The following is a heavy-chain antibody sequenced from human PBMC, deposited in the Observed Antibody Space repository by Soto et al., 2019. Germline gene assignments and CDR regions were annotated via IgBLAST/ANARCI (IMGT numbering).Heavy chain of an antibody. CDR1: VFTFSSYA. CDR3: ARDYFEVGQWLVNYYYYGMDV. J-gene: IGHJ6*02. Sequence: GGSLRLSCAASVFTFSSYAMHWVRQAPGKGLEWVAVISYDGSNKYYADSVKGRFTISRDNSKNTLYLQMNSLRAEDTAVYYCARDYFEVGQWLVNYYYYGMDVWGQGTTVTVSS. CDR2: ISYDGSNK. D-gene: IGHD6-19*01. V-gene: IGHV3-30-3*01.